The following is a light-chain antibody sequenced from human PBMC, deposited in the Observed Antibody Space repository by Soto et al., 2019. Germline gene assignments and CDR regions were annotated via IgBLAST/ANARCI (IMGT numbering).Light chain of an antibody. CDR2: WAS. CDR3: QQYHSDPIT. J-gene: IGKJ5*01. V-gene: IGKV4-1*01. CDR1: QSVLSSSDNKNY. Sequence: DFVMTQSPDSLAVSLGERATINCKSSQSVLSSSDNKNYLAWFQQKPGQPPKLLIYWASTRESGVPDRFSGSRSATDFTLTISSLQAEDVAVYYCQQYHSDPITFGQGTRLEIK.